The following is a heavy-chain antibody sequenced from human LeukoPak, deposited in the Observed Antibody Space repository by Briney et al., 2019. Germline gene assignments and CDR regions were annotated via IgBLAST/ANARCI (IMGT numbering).Heavy chain of an antibody. D-gene: IGHD3-22*01. CDR2: INPNNGGT. CDR3: AGEDNSSGYRPFDI. V-gene: IGHV1-2*06. CDR1: GYTFTGYY. Sequence: ASVKVSCKASGYTFTGYYIHWVRQAPGQGLDWMGRINPNNGGTNYAQKIQGRVTMTRDMSMSTAYMELSRLRSDDTAVYYCAGEDNSSGYRPFDIWGQGTMVTVPS. J-gene: IGHJ3*02.